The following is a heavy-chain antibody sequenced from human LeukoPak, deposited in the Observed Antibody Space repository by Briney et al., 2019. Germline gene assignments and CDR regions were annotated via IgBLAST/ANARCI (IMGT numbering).Heavy chain of an antibody. CDR3: ARGAARAGWFDP. J-gene: IGHJ5*02. Sequence: SETLSLTCTVSGGSISSGGYYWSWIRQHPGKGLEWIGYIYYSGSTNYNPSLKSRVTISVDTSKNQFSLKLSSVTAADTAVYYCARGAARAGWFDPWGQGTLVTVSS. V-gene: IGHV4-61*08. CDR2: IYYSGST. D-gene: IGHD6-6*01. CDR1: GGSISSGGYY.